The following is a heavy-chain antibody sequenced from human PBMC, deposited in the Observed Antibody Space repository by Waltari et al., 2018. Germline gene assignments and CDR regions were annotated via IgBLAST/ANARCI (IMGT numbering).Heavy chain of an antibody. CDR3: TRVVWGGYSGDFDY. CDR1: GFALSGSA. Sequence: EVQLVESGGGLVQPGGSLKLSCVASGFALSGSAIPWVRQAPGKGLEWVCRIRSKTNNHEKRYAASVTGRFTISRDDSKNTAYLQMDSLKIEDTAMYFCTRVVWGGYSGDFDYWGQGTLVTVSS. J-gene: IGHJ4*02. V-gene: IGHV3-73*02. D-gene: IGHD5-12*01. CDR2: IRSKTNNHEK.